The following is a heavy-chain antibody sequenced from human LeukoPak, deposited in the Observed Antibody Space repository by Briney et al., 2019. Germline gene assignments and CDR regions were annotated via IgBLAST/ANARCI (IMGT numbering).Heavy chain of an antibody. CDR2: IIGSSGST. D-gene: IGHD5-12*01. J-gene: IGHJ4*02. CDR3: AKGGYDYVEVAYFDY. Sequence: GGSLRLSCAASGFTFSNYAMNWVRQAPGNGLEWVSTIIGSSGSTFYADSVKARFTISKNTSKNTLYLHMSSLRADDTAVYYCAKGGYDYVEVAYFDYWGQGTLVTVSS. CDR1: GFTFSNYA. V-gene: IGHV3-23*01.